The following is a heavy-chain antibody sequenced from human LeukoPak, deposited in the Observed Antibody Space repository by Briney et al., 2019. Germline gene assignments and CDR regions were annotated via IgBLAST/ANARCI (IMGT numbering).Heavy chain of an antibody. J-gene: IGHJ4*02. Sequence: GGSLRLSCAAPGFTFSSYGMHWVRQAPGKGLEWVAVISYDGSNKYYADSVKGRFTISRDNSKNTLYLQMNSLRAEDTAVYYCAKDQIAVALGYWGQGTLVTVSS. CDR2: ISYDGSNK. CDR3: AKDQIAVALGY. D-gene: IGHD6-19*01. CDR1: GFTFSSYG. V-gene: IGHV3-30*18.